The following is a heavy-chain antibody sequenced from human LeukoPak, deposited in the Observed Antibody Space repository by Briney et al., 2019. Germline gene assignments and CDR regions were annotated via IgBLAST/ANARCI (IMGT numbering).Heavy chain of an antibody. V-gene: IGHV3-23*01. CDR2: ISGSIGST. Sequence: GGSPRLSCAASGFTFSNYAMSWVRQAPGKGLEWVSLISGSIGSTSYAGSVKGRFTISRDTSKNTLYLQMNSLRAEDTAIYYCAKGMTTVTTRSPLDYWGQGTLVTVSS. CDR3: AKGMTTVTTRSPLDY. D-gene: IGHD4-17*01. CDR1: GFTFSNYA. J-gene: IGHJ4*02.